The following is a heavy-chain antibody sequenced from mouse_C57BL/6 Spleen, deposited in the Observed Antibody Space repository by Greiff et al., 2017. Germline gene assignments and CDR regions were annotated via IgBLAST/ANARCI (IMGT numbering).Heavy chain of an antibody. D-gene: IGHD4-1*01. CDR3: ARGDWDDWYFDV. J-gene: IGHJ1*03. Sequence: QVHVKQPGAELVKPGASVKLSCKASGYTFTSYWMHWVKQRPGRGLEWIGRIDPNSGGTKYNEKFKSKATLTVDKPASTAYMQLSSLTSEDSAVYYCARGDWDDWYFDVWGTGTTVTVSS. CDR1: GYTFTSYW. CDR2: IDPNSGGT. V-gene: IGHV1-72*01.